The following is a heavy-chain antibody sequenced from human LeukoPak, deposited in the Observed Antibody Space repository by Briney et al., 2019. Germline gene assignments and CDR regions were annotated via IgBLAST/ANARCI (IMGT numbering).Heavy chain of an antibody. D-gene: IGHD1-26*01. CDR1: GYTFTSYY. V-gene: IGHV1-46*01. CDR3: ARAIVGATCFDY. Sequence: PGASVKVSCTASGYTFTSYYMHWVRQAPGQGLEWMGIINPSGGSTSYAQKFQGRVTMTRDTSTSTVYMELSSLRSEDTAVYYCARAIVGATCFDYWGQGTLVTVSS. CDR2: INPSGGST. J-gene: IGHJ4*02.